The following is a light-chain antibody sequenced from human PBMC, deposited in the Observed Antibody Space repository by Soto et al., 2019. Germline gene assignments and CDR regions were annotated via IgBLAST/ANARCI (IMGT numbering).Light chain of an antibody. V-gene: IGLV2-23*03. CDR3: CSYASYSIV. CDR2: EGS. J-gene: IGLJ1*01. Sequence: QAVVTQPASVSGSPGQSITISCTGASSEFATYNLVSWYQHHPGKAPKLVIFEGSKRPSGVSGRFAGSKSGNTASLTISGLQADDTADYYCCSYASYSIVFGTGTKLTVL. CDR1: SSEFATYNL.